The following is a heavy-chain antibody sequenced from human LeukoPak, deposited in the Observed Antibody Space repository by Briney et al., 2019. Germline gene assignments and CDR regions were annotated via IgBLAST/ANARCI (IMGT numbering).Heavy chain of an antibody. D-gene: IGHD1-1*01. CDR2: INPNSGNT. CDR1: GYIFTGYY. J-gene: IGHJ4*02. CDR3: AREMRPATTTLVAN. Sequence: GASVKVSCKASGYIFTGYYIHWVRQARGQGLEWMGFINPNSGNTNYAQKFQGRVTTTSDTSISTAYMELSSLTSDDTAVYYCAREMRPATTTLVANWGQGTLVTVSS. V-gene: IGHV1-2*02.